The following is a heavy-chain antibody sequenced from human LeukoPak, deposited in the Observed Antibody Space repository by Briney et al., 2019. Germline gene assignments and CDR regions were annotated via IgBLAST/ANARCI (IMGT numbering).Heavy chain of an antibody. Sequence: GDSLRLSCAASGFTVKSNHMSWVRQAPGKGLEWVGVIYAGGNIYYADSLMGRFNSSGHNSKNTLYLQMHSLRTEDMAVYFCARDKQGGSYKDYYMDVWGKGATVTVSS. CDR3: ARDKQGGSYKDYYMDV. CDR1: GFTVKSNH. V-gene: IGHV3-53*01. D-gene: IGHD1-26*01. CDR2: IYAGGNI. J-gene: IGHJ6*03.